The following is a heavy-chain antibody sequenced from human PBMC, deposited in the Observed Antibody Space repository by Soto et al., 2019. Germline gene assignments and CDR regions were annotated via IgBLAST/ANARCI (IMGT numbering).Heavy chain of an antibody. J-gene: IGHJ5*02. CDR2: ISGSGGGT. V-gene: IGHV3-23*01. CDR1: GFTFTSYA. D-gene: IGHD5-12*01. CDR3: ARDRSGYYLDNWFDP. Sequence: GGSLRLSCAASGFTFTSYAMTWVRQAPGKGLEWVSSISGSGGGTYYADSVKGRFTISRDNSKNTLYLQMNSLRAEDTAVYYCARDRSGYYLDNWFDPWGQGTLVTVSS.